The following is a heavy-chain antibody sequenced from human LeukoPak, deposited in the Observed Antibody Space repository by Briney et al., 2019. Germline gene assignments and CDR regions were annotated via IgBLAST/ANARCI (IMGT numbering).Heavy chain of an antibody. CDR1: GFTFSNYA. Sequence: TGGSLRLSCAASGFTFSNYAMRWVRQAPGKGLEWVSGISGSGDSTYYADSVKGRFTISRDNSKNTLYLQMNSLRAEDTAVYYCARDYYAYDAFDIWGQGTMVTVSS. V-gene: IGHV3-23*01. CDR3: ARDYYAYDAFDI. J-gene: IGHJ3*02. D-gene: IGHD3-22*01. CDR2: ISGSGDST.